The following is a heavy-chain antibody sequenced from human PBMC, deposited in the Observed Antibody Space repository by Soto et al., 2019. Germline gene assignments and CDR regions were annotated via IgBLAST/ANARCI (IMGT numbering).Heavy chain of an antibody. D-gene: IGHD3-22*01. V-gene: IGHV3-23*01. CDR1: GFTFSSYA. CDR3: AKGYYDNSVYPFFDY. J-gene: IGHJ4*02. CDR2: ISGSGGST. Sequence: EVQLLESGGGLDHPGGSLRLSCAASGFTFSSYAMSWVRQAPGKGLEWVSDISGSGGSTYYIDSVKGRFTISRDNSKNTLYLQMNSLRAEDTAVYYCAKGYYDNSVYPFFDYWGQGALVTVSS.